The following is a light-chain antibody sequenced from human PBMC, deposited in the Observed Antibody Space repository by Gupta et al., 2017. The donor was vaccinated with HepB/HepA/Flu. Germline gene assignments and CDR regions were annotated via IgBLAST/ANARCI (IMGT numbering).Light chain of an antibody. V-gene: IGKV1-39*01. CDR2: DAS. J-gene: IGKJ4*01. CDR3: QQRYSTPLT. CDR1: QSISSY. Sequence: IQVTQSPTSLSAAVGDRVTITCRASQSISSYLNWYQQKPGKAPKLLIYDASSLESGVPSRFSGSGSGTDFTLTISSLQPGDFATYYCQQRYSTPLTFGRGTKVEIK.